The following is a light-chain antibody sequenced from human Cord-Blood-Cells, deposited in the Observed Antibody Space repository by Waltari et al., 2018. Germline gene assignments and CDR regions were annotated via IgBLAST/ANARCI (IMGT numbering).Light chain of an antibody. CDR2: GNS. J-gene: IGLJ2*01. Sequence: QSVLTQPPSVSGAPGQRVTISCTGSSPNLAEGYDVHRYQQLPGTAPNLLIYGNSNRPAGVPDRFSGSKSGTSASLAITGLQAEDEADYYCQSYDSSLSGVVFGGGTKLTVL. CDR3: QSYDSSLSGVV. V-gene: IGLV1-40*01. CDR1: SPNLAEGYD.